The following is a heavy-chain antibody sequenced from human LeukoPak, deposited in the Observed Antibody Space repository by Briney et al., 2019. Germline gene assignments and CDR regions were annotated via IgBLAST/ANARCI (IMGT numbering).Heavy chain of an antibody. Sequence: PGGSLRLSCAASGFTFSSYAMHWVRQAPGKGLEYVSAISSNGGSTYYANSVKGRFTISRDNSKNTLYLQMGSLRAEDMAVYYCARGPACTSHSCYVIGALDIWGLGTLVTVSS. CDR3: ARGPACTSHSCYVIGALDI. D-gene: IGHD2-2*01. CDR2: ISSNGGST. CDR1: GFTFSSYA. J-gene: IGHJ3*02. V-gene: IGHV3-64*01.